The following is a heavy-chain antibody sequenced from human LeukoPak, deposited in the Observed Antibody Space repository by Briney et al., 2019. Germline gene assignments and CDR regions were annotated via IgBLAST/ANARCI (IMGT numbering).Heavy chain of an antibody. CDR3: AKDLVPHRKPKQDIVVVPAALGGYFQH. CDR1: GFTFSNYG. D-gene: IGHD2-2*01. CDR2: ISHDGSNN. Sequence: QPGRSLRLSCAASGFTFSNYGMHWVRQAPGKGLEWVVVISHDGSNNNYADSVKGRFTISRDNSKNTLYLQMNSLRPEDTAVYYCAKDLVPHRKPKQDIVVVPAALGGYFQHWGQGTLVTVSS. V-gene: IGHV3-30*18. J-gene: IGHJ1*01.